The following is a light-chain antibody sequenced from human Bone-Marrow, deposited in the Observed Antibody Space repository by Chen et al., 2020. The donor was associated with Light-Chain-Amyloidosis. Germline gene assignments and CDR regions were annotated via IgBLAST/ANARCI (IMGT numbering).Light chain of an antibody. V-gene: IGLV3-25*03. CDR2: RDT. J-gene: IGLJ2*01. CDR1: DLPTKY. Sequence: SYELTQPPSASLSPGQTARITCSGDDLPTKYAYWYQQTPGQAPVLVIDRDTERPSGISARFSGSSSGSTATLSISGVQAEDEADYHCQSADSSGTYEVIFDGGTKLTVL. CDR3: QSADSSGTYEVI.